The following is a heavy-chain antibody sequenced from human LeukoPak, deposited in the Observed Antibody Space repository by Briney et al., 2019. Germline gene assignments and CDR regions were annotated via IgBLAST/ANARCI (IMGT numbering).Heavy chain of an antibody. CDR1: GFTFSSYG. J-gene: IGHJ4*02. D-gene: IGHD2-2*01. CDR3: APSSFDY. V-gene: IGHV3-74*01. Sequence: RGSLRLSCAASGFTFSSYGMHWVRQAAGKWRGWVSRINSYASSTSYADSVKGRFTISRDNAKNTLYVQMNSLRAEDTAVYYWAPSSFDYWGQGTLVTVSS. CDR2: INSYASST.